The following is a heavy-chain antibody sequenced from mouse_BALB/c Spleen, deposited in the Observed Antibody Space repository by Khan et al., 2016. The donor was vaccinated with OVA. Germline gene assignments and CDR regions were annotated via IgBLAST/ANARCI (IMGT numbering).Heavy chain of an antibody. CDR1: GDSITSGY. D-gene: IGHD2-14*01. CDR3: ARSTYRYAFAY. J-gene: IGHJ3*01. V-gene: IGHV3-8*02. CDR2: ILSSGST. Sequence: EVQLQESGPSLVKPSQTLSLTCSVTGDSITSGYWCWIRKFPGNKLEYMGYILSSGSTYSNPSLKSRISITRHTSQNQYYLHLNSVTTEDTATYYCARSTYRYAFAYWGQGTLVTVSA.